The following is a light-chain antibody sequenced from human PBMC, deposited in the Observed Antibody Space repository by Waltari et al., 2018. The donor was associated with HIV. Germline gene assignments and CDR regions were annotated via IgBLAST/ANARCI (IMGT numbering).Light chain of an antibody. V-gene: IGLV2-8*01. CDR2: EVS. CDR1: IGDVGGYDY. J-gene: IGLJ3*02. Sequence: QSALTQPPSASGSPGQSLTISCTGTIGDVGGYDYVSWYQQHPGKAPKRLIYEVSQRPSGVPARFSGSKSGNTASLTVSGLQAEDEADYHCMSYTGHNRWVFGGGTKLTVL. CDR3: MSYTGHNRWV.